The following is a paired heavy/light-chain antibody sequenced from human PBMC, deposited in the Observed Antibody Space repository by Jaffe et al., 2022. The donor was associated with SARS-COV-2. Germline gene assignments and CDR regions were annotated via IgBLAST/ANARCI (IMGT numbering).Heavy chain of an antibody. D-gene: IGHD2-8*01. CDR3: VSQDNGLIQTARAPDY. J-gene: IGHJ4*02. Sequence: EVQLVESGGGLAQPGGSLRLSCEASGFSFSNFEFSWVRQTPGKGLEWLSYISGSGSVIFYADSVKGRFTISRDNTKNSLYLQMNSLRAEDTGVYYCVSQDNGLIQTARAPDYWGQGTLVTVSS. V-gene: IGHV3-48*03. CDR1: GFSFSNFE. CDR2: ISGSGSVI.
Light chain of an antibody. CDR2: RND. J-gene: IGLJ2*01. Sequence: QAGLTQPPSVSKGLRQTATLTCTGNSNNVGDQGAAWLQQHQGHPPKLLSYRNDNRPSGISERFSASRSGNTAFLTITGLQPEDEADYYCLAWDSSLRVVLFGAGTELTVL. CDR1: SNNVGDQG. V-gene: IGLV10-54*04. CDR3: LAWDSSLRVVL.